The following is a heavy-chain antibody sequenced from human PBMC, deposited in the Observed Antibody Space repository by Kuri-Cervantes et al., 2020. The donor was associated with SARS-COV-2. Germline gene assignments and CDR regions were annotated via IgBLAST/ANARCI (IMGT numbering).Heavy chain of an antibody. CDR3: ARTGGSYYLFDY. CDR1: GESFSGYY. Sequence: SETLSLTCAFYGESFSGYYWNWIRQSPGKGLQWIGEVNHGGSTNYNPSLKSRVTISVDTSSKQFSLNLSSVTAADTAVYYCARTGGSYYLFDYWGQGTLVTVSS. D-gene: IGHD1-26*01. V-gene: IGHV4-34*01. J-gene: IGHJ4*02. CDR2: VNHGGST.